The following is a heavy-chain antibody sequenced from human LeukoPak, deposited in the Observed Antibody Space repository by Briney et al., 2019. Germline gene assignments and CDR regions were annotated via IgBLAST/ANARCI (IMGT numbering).Heavy chain of an antibody. J-gene: IGHJ5*02. CDR1: GFTFSSYA. Sequence: GGSLRLSCAASGFTFSSYAMHWVRQAPGKGLEWVAVISYDGSNKYYADSVKGRFTISRDNSKNTLYLQMNSLRAEDTAIYYCAKGSSSGGTRNWFDPWGQGTLVTVSS. CDR3: AKGSSSGGTRNWFDP. D-gene: IGHD6-19*01. CDR2: ISYDGSNK. V-gene: IGHV3-30-3*01.